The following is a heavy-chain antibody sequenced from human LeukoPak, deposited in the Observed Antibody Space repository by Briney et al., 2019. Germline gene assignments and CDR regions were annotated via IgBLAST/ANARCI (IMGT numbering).Heavy chain of an antibody. CDR2: IYYSGST. V-gene: IGHV4-39*07. CDR3: ARNDFWSGYSQDAFDI. Sequence: TSETLSLTCTVSGGSISSSSYYWGWIRQPPGKGLEWIGSIYYSGSTYYNPSLKSRVTISVDTSKNQFSLKLSSVTAADTAVYYCARNDFWSGYSQDAFDIWGQGTMVTVSS. J-gene: IGHJ3*02. CDR1: GGSISSSSYY. D-gene: IGHD3-3*01.